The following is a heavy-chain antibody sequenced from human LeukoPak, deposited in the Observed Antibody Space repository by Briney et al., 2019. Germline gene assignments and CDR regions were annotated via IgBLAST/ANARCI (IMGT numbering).Heavy chain of an antibody. CDR3: ASREPAGD. CDR1: GFTVSDSY. V-gene: IGHV3-69-1*01. D-gene: IGHD1-1*01. CDR2: IDSSSNT. Sequence: GGSLRLSCAASGFTVSDSYMSWVRQAPGKGLEWVSSIDSSSNTYYADSVKGRFTISRDNAKSSLYLQMNSLRAEDTAVYYCASREPAGDWGQGTLVTVSS. J-gene: IGHJ4*02.